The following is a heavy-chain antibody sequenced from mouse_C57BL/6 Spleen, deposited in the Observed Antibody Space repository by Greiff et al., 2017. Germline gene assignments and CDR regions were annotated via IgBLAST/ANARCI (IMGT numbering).Heavy chain of an antibody. CDR3: TFNYDRY. CDR1: GFNIKDDY. V-gene: IGHV14-4*01. D-gene: IGHD2-4*01. CDR2: IDPENGDT. Sequence: EVKLQQSGAELVRPGASVKLSCTASGFNIKDDYMHWVKQRPEQGLEWIGWIDPENGDTEYASKFQGKATITADTSSNTAYLQLSSLTSEDTAVYYCTFNYDRYWGQGTTLTVSS. J-gene: IGHJ2*01.